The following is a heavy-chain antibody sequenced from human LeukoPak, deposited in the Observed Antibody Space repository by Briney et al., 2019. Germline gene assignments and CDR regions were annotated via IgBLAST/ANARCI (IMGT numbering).Heavy chain of an antibody. CDR2: IYYSGNT. D-gene: IGHD6-13*01. V-gene: IGHV4-59*01. J-gene: IGHJ5*02. CDR3: ARVQWQQLVEWFDP. Sequence: SETLSLTCTVSGGSISTYYWSWIRQPPGKGLEWIGHIYYSGNTRYNPSLKSRVTISVDTSKNQFSLKVSSVTAADTAVYYRARVQWQQLVEWFDPWGQGTLVTVSS. CDR1: GGSISTYY.